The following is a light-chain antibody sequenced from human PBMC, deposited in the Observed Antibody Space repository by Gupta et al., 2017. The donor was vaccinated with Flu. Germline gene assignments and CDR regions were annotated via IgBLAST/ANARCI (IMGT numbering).Light chain of an antibody. CDR3: QQPNRWPLT. Sequence: PAPLSLSQAEMRSVVCSATQSIGNTVGWSQHKPVQTPVLLIFDVSMRSLGLPVRFSGSGPATDFTLTISSLVPEDFALYSSQQPNRWPLTFGGGTMVETK. CDR1: QSIGNT. J-gene: IGKJ4*01. V-gene: IGKV3-11*01. CDR2: DVS.